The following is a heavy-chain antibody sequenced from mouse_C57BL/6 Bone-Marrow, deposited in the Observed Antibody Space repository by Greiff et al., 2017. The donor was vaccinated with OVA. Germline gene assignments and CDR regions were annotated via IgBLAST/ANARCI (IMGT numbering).Heavy chain of an antibody. D-gene: IGHD2-4*01. CDR3: ARGPLYDYDGRFYAMDY. CDR1: GYTFTDYY. Sequence: VQLQESGAELVRPGASVKLSCKASGYTFTDYYINWVKQRPGQGLEWIARIYPGSGNTYYNEKFKGKATLTAEKSSSTAYMQLSSLTSEDSAVYFCARGPLYDYDGRFYAMDYWGQGTSVTVSS. J-gene: IGHJ4*01. CDR2: IYPGSGNT. V-gene: IGHV1-76*01.